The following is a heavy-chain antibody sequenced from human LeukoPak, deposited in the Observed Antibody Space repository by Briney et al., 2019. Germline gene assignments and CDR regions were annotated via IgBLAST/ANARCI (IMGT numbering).Heavy chain of an antibody. CDR3: AELGITMIGGV. D-gene: IGHD3-10*02. CDR2: ITSSSSYI. CDR1: GFTFSSYS. J-gene: IGHJ6*04. V-gene: IGHV3-21*01. Sequence: GGSLRLSCAASGFTFSSYSMNWVRQAPGKGLEWVSSITSSSSYIYYADSVKGRFTISRDNARNSLSLQMNSLRAEDTAVYYCAELGITMIGGVWGKGTTVTISS.